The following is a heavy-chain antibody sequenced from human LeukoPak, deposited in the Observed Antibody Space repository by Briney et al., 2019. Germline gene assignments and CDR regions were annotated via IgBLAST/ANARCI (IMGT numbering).Heavy chain of an antibody. Sequence: ASVKVSCKASGYTFTSYDINWVRQATGQGLEWMGWMNPNSGNIGYAQKFQGRVTMTRNTSISTAYMELSSLRSEDTAVYYCARYCSSTSCYQYYYYGMDVWGQGTTVTVSS. CDR3: ARYCSSTSCYQYYYYGMDV. CDR2: MNPNSGNI. CDR1: GYTFTSYD. D-gene: IGHD2-2*01. J-gene: IGHJ6*02. V-gene: IGHV1-8*01.